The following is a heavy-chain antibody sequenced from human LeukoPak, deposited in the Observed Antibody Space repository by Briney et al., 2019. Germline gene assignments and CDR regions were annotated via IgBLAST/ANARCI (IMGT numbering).Heavy chain of an antibody. D-gene: IGHD4-17*01. CDR2: IYYSGST. CDR1: GGSISTYY. CDR3: ARGPLGDEFADAFDI. J-gene: IGHJ3*02. Sequence: NPSETLSLTCTVSGGSISTYYWSWIRRPPGKGLEWIGYIYYSGSTNYNPSLKSRVTISVDTSKNQFSLKLSSVTAADTAVYYCARGPLGDEFADAFDIWGQGTTVTVSS. V-gene: IGHV4-59*01.